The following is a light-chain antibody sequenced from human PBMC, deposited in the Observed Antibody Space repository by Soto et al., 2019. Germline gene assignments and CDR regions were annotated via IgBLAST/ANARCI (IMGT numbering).Light chain of an antibody. V-gene: IGKV3D-20*02. CDR3: QQRSNWPT. CDR1: EDVYINS. J-gene: IGKJ2*01. CDR2: GAA. Sequence: EIVLTQSPGILSLSPGERATLSCRASEDVYINSLAWYQQKPGQPPRLLIYGAATRASAVPDRFSGSGSGADFALTITRLEPEDFAVYYCQQRSNWPTFGQGTKLEIK.